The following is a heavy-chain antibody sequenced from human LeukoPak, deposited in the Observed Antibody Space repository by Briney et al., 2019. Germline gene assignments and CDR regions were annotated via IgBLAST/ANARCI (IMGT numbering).Heavy chain of an antibody. D-gene: IGHD2-2*01. CDR3: ATIPIIVVVPAAKGPADY. Sequence: GGSLRLSCAASGFTFTSYTMNWVRQAPGKGLEWISYIRTSGGVVSYTDSVRGRFTISTDSAKNSLYLQMNSLRAEDTAVYYCATIPIIVVVPAAKGPADYWGQGTLVTVSS. CDR1: GFTFTSYT. V-gene: IGHV3-48*01. CDR2: IRTSGGVV. J-gene: IGHJ4*02.